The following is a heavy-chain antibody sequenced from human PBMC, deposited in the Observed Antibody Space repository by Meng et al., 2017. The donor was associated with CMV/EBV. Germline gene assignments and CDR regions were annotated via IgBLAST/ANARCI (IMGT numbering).Heavy chain of an antibody. CDR1: GFTFSSYS. D-gene: IGHD2-2*01. Sequence: ESLKISCAASGFTFSSYSMNWVRQAPGKGLEWIGSIYYSGSTYYNPSLKSRVTISVDTSKNQFSLKLSSVTAADTAVYYCARFGRGTSCYDCWGQGTLVTVSS. V-gene: IGHV4-39*07. J-gene: IGHJ4*02. CDR3: ARFGRGTSCYDC. CDR2: IYYSGST.